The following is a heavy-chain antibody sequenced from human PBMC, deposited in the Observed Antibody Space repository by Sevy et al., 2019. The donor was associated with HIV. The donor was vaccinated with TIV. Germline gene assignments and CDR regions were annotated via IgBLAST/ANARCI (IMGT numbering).Heavy chain of an antibody. CDR1: GFTFSIYA. D-gene: IGHD2-21*01. CDR2: ISYDGGNI. V-gene: IGHV3-30*04. Sequence: GGSLRLSCAASGFTFSIYAIHWVRQAPGKGLEWMTVISYDGGNIYYADSVKGRFTVSRDNSKDMVYLQMNSLRPEDTAVYYCASALPSAVINPFYYYGMDVWGQGTTVTVSS. CDR3: ASALPSAVINPFYYYGMDV. J-gene: IGHJ6*02.